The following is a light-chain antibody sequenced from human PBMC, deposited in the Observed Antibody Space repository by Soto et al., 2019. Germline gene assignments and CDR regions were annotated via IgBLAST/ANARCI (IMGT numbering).Light chain of an antibody. CDR1: QSVSSSS. V-gene: IGKV3-20*01. Sequence: EIVMTQSPATLSVSPGERATLSCRASQSVSSSSLAWYQHKPGQAPRLLIYDTSSRATGIPDRFSGSGSGTDFTLTISRLEPEDFAVYYCQQYGTSPLTVGPGTKVDSK. CDR3: QQYGTSPLT. J-gene: IGKJ3*01. CDR2: DTS.